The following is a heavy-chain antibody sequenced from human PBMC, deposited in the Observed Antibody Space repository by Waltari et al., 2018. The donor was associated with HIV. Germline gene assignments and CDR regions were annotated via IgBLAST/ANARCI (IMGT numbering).Heavy chain of an antibody. CDR3: ARVDRNAWYKYFDY. Sequence: QLHLEVLGPGLVKPSGTLSLTCLVSGVSVGGSNWGGGARQSAGKGLEWIGEIHHSGRRNFHPSLKSRATISLDPSKSQFALKLTSMTAADTAVYYCARVDRNAWYKYFDYWSQGSLVTVSS. V-gene: IGHV4-4*02. CDR2: IHHSGRR. CDR1: GVSVGGSNW. J-gene: IGHJ4*02. D-gene: IGHD1-1*01.